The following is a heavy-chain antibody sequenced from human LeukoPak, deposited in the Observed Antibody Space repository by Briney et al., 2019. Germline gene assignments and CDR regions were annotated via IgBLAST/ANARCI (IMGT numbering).Heavy chain of an antibody. CDR3: ARHSAGYYFDY. CDR2: IYYSGST. CDR1: GGSISSSSYY. Sequence: SETLSLTCTVSGGSISSSSYYWGWIRQPPGKGLEWIGSIYYSGSTYYNPSLKSRVTISVDTSKNQFSLKLSSVTAADTAVYYCARHSAGYYFDYWGQGTLVTVSS. J-gene: IGHJ4*02. V-gene: IGHV4-39*01. D-gene: IGHD1-26*01.